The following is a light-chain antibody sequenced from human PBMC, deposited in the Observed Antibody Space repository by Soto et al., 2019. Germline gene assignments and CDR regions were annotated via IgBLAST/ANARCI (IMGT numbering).Light chain of an antibody. CDR2: EVT. V-gene: IGLV2-23*02. Sequence: QSVLTQPASVSGSPGQSITISCTGSGSDVGGYKFVSWYQQHPGKVPRLMIYEVTERPSGVSNRFSGSRSGNTASLTISGLQAEDDADYYCCSPVGTGIYVFCTWNKLTVL. CDR1: GSDVGGYKF. CDR3: CSPVGTGIYV. J-gene: IGLJ1*01.